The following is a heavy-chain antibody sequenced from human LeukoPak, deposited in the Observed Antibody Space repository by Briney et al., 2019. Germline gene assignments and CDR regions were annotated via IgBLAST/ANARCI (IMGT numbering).Heavy chain of an antibody. Sequence: GGSLRLSCAASGFTLSSYEMNWVRQAPGKGLEWVSYISSSGSTIYYADSVKGRFTISRDNAKNSLYLQMNSLRAEDTAVYYCARGTEPSDYWGQGTLVTVSS. V-gene: IGHV3-48*03. D-gene: IGHD1-14*01. J-gene: IGHJ4*02. CDR3: ARGTEPSDY. CDR2: ISSSGSTI. CDR1: GFTLSSYE.